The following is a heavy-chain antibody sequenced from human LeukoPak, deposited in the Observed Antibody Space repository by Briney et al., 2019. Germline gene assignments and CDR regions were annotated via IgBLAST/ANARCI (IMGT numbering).Heavy chain of an antibody. CDR3: ARGLNRNDYGDCGY. CDR2: IYYSGST. J-gene: IGHJ4*02. V-gene: IGHV4-59*01. D-gene: IGHD4-17*01. Sequence: SETLSLTCTVSGGSISSYYWSWIRQPPGKGLEWIGYIYYSGSTNYNPSLKSRVTISVDTSKNQFSLKLSSVTAADTAVYYCARGLNRNDYGDCGYWGQGTLVTVSS. CDR1: GGSISSYY.